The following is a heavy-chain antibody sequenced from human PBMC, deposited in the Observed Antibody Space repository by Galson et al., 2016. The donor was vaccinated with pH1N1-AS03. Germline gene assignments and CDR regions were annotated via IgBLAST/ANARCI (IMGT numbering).Heavy chain of an antibody. CDR2: INSDGRDT. CDR1: GFIFSHYW. CDR3: ARVLVGAAGCDY. V-gene: IGHV3-74*01. Sequence: SLRLSCAVSGFIFSHYWMYWVHQAPGKGLEWVSRINSDGRDTYYADSVKGRFTISRNNAKNTLFLQMNSLRVDDTALFYCARVLVGAAGCDYWGQGTLVTVSS. J-gene: IGHJ4*02. D-gene: IGHD2-15*01.